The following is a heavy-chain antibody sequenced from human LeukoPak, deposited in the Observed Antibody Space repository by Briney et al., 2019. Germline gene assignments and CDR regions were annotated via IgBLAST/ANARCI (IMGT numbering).Heavy chain of an antibody. J-gene: IGHJ4*02. Sequence: SVKVSCKASGFTFTSSSMQWVRQARGQRLEWIGWIAVGSGNTNYAQKFQGRVSITRDMSTSTAYMELSSLRSEDTALYYCAAVFGSGYYYYFDYWGQGTLVTVSS. CDR1: GFTFTSSS. CDR3: AAVFGSGYYYYFDY. CDR2: IAVGSGNT. D-gene: IGHD3-22*01. V-gene: IGHV1-58*02.